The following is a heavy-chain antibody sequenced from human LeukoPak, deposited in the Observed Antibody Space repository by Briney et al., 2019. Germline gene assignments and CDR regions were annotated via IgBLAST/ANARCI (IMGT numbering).Heavy chain of an antibody. CDR2: IIPILGIA. V-gene: IGHV1-69*02. J-gene: IGHJ6*03. CDR3: ARARTGTTNYYYYYMDV. D-gene: IGHD1-7*01. CDR1: GGTFSSYT. Sequence: SVKVACKASGGTFSSYTISWVRQAPGQGLEWMGRIIPILGIANYAQKFQGRVTITADKSTSTAYMELSSLRSEDTAVYYCARARTGTTNYYYYYMDVWGKGTTVTVSS.